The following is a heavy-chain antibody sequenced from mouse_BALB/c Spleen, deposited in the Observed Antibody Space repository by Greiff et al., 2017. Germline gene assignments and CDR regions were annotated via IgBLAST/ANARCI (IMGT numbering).Heavy chain of an antibody. D-gene: IGHD4-1*01. J-gene: IGHJ2*01. CDR2: ISTYYGNT. V-gene: IGHV1-67*01. CDR1: SYTFTDYA. CDR3: ALGRGFDY. Sequence: QVQLKQSGPELVRPGVSVKISCKGSSYTFTDYAMHWVKQSHAKSLEWIGVISTYYGNTNYNQKFKGKATMTVDKSSSTAYMELARLTSEDSAVYYCALGRGFDYWGQGTTLTVSS.